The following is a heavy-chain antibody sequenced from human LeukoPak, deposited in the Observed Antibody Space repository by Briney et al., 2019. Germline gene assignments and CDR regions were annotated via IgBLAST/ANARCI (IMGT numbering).Heavy chain of an antibody. V-gene: IGHV3-7*01. CDR2: IKQDGSGK. J-gene: IGHJ3*02. D-gene: IGHD6-13*01. CDR1: GFIFSSYW. CDR3: ARAPIDSNSWYQAFDI. Sequence: PGGSLRLSCAASGFIFSSYWMSWVRQAPGKGLEWVASIKQDGSGKYYVDSVKGRFTISRDNAKNSLYLQMNSLRAEDTAVYYCARAPIDSNSWYQAFDIWGQGTMVTVSS.